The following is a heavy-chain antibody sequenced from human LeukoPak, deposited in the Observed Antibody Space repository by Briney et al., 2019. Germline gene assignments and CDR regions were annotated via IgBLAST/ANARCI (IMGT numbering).Heavy chain of an antibody. Sequence: GGSLRLSCAASGFTFSTYGMSWVRQAPGKGLEWVSGVSASGSSTYYADSVKGRFTISRDNSKNTLYLQMNSLRADDTAVYYCAKCEGSYLDSRSDYWGQGTLVTVSS. CDR1: GFTFSTYG. D-gene: IGHD3-10*01. V-gene: IGHV3-23*01. CDR3: AKCEGSYLDSRSDY. J-gene: IGHJ4*02. CDR2: VSASGSST.